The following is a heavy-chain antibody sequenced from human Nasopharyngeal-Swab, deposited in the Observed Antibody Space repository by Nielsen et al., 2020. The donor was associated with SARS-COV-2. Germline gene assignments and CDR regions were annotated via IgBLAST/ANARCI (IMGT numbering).Heavy chain of an antibody. CDR3: ARGYNWTRGFVSRGFDY. J-gene: IGHJ4*02. CDR2: INHSGST. Sequence: SETLSLTCTVSGGSISSSSYYWSWIRQPPGKGLEWIGEINHSGSTNYNPSLKSRVTISVDTSKNQFSLKLSSVTAADTAVYYCARGYNWTRGFVSRGFDYWGQGTLVTVSS. V-gene: IGHV4-39*07. D-gene: IGHD1-20*01. CDR1: GGSISSSSYY.